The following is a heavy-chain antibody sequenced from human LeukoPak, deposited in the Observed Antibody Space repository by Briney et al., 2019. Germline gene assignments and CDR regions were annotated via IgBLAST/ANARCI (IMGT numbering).Heavy chain of an antibody. J-gene: IGHJ4*02. CDR1: GFTFSSYW. CDR2: IKQDGSEK. Sequence: GRSLRLSCAAPGFTFSSYWMRWVRQAPGKGLEWVANIKQDGSEKNYVDSVKGRFTISRDNAKNSLYLQMNSLRAEDTAVYYCASGLELDYWGQGTLVTVSS. V-gene: IGHV3-7*03. CDR3: ASGLELDY.